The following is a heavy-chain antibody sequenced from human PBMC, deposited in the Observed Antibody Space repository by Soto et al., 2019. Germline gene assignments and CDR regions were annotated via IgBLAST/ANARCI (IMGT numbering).Heavy chain of an antibody. Sequence: SETLSLTCTVSGGSISSYYWGWIRQPPGKGLEWIGYIFYSGITNYNPSLESRVTISVDTSKNQFSLKVNSVTAADTAVYYCAGDRVAVSGTEFDYWGQGILVTVSS. CDR3: AGDRVAVSGTEFDY. CDR2: IFYSGIT. CDR1: GGSISSYY. J-gene: IGHJ4*02. D-gene: IGHD6-19*01. V-gene: IGHV4-59*13.